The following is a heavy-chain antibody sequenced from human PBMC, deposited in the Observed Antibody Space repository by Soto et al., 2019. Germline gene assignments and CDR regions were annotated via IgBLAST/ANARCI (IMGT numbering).Heavy chain of an antibody. CDR1: GGTFSSYA. CDR2: IIPIFGTA. Sequence: QVQLVQSGAEVKKPGSSVKVSCKASGGTFSSYAISWVRQAPGQGLEWMGGIIPIFGTANYAQKSQGRVTITADEATSTAYMGLSSLRSEDTAVYYCARGVPAARYYYDSYYCMDVWGQGTTVTVSS. CDR3: ARGVPAARYYYDSYYCMDV. D-gene: IGHD2-2*01. J-gene: IGHJ6*01. V-gene: IGHV1-69*01.